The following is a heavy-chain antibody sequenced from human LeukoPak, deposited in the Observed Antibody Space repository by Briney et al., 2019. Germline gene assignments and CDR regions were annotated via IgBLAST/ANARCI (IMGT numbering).Heavy chain of an antibody. CDR1: GFTFSSYA. CDR3: ASIYDSSGYPVDY. V-gene: IGHV3-30-3*01. D-gene: IGHD3-22*01. Sequence: GGSLRLSCAASGFTFSSYAMHWVRQAPGKGLEWVAVISYDGSNKYYADSVKGRFTISRDNSKNTLYLQMTSLRAEDTAVYYCASIYDSSGYPVDYWGQGTLVTVSS. CDR2: ISYDGSNK. J-gene: IGHJ4*02.